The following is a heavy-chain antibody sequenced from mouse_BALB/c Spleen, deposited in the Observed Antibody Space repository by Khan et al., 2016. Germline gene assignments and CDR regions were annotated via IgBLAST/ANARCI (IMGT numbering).Heavy chain of an antibody. CDR3: ASAFWYFDV. Sequence: EVKLLESGGGLVKPGGSLKLSCAASGFDFSRYWMSWVRQAPGKGLEWIGEINPDSSKINYTPSLKDKFIISRDNAKNTLYLQMSKVRSEDTARYYCASAFWYFDVWGPGTTVTVSS. CDR1: GFDFSRYW. V-gene: IGHV4-1*02. CDR2: INPDSSKI. J-gene: IGHJ1*01.